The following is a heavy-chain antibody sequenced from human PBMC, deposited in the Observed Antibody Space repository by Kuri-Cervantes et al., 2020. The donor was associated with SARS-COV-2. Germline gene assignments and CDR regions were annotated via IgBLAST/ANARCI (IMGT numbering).Heavy chain of an antibody. Sequence: LSLTCAASGFTFSSYGMHWVRQAPGKGLEWVAVIRYDGSNKYYADSVKGRFTISRDNSKNTLYLQMNSLRAEDTAVYYCAKVAYSYGYPTHYFDYWGQGTLVTVSS. CDR2: IRYDGSNK. CDR1: GFTFSSYG. CDR3: AKVAYSYGYPTHYFDY. J-gene: IGHJ4*02. V-gene: IGHV3-33*06. D-gene: IGHD5-18*01.